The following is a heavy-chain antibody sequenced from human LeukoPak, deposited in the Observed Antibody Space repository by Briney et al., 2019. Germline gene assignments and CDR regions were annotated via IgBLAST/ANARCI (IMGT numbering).Heavy chain of an antibody. CDR3: ARRGWNDHYFDY. Sequence: SETLSLTCTVSGGSISSYYWSWIRQPPGKGLEWIGYIYYSGSTNYNPSLKSRVTISVDTSKNQFSLKLSSVTAADTAVYYCARRGWNDHYFDYWGQGTLVTVSS. CDR2: IYYSGST. CDR1: GGSISSYY. J-gene: IGHJ4*02. V-gene: IGHV4-59*08. D-gene: IGHD1-1*01.